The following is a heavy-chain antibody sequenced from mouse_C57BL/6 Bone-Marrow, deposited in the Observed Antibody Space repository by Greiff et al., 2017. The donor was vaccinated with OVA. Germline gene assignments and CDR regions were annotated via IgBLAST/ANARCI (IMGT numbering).Heavy chain of an antibody. V-gene: IGHV3-6*01. CDR2: ISYDGSN. D-gene: IGHD2-13*01. J-gene: IGHJ3*01. CDR1: GYSITSGYY. Sequence: EVKLVESGPGLVKPSQSLSLTCSVTGYSITSGYYWNWIRQFPGNKLEWMGYISYDGSNNYNPSLKNRISITRDTSKNQFFLKLNSVTTEDTATYYCARAGDPAWFAYWGQGTLVTVSA. CDR3: ARAGDPAWFAY.